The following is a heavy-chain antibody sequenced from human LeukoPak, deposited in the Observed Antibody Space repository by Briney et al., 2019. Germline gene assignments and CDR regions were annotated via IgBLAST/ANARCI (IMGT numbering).Heavy chain of an antibody. D-gene: IGHD3-22*01. CDR2: LSGTCRNT. J-gene: IGHJ4*02. CDR1: GFAFSSYT. Sequence: GGSLRLSCAASGFAFSSYTMNGVRQARVKGREGVAVLSGTCRNTYCTDSVKGRFTISRENSKNTLFLQMTSLRAEDTAVYYCATNYYDSSGYFPDFDYWGQGALVTVSP. V-gene: IGHV3-23*01. CDR3: ATNYYDSSGYFPDFDY.